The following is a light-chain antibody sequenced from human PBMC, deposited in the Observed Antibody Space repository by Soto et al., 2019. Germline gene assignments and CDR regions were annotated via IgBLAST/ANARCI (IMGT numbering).Light chain of an antibody. V-gene: IGLV1-47*01. Sequence: QSVLTQPPSASGTPGQRVTISCSGSSSNIGSNYVYWYQQLPGTAPKLLIYRNNQRPSGVPDRFSGSKSGTSASLAISGLRSVDEADYYCAGWDDSRSGLVFGGGTKLTVL. CDR3: AGWDDSRSGLV. CDR2: RNN. J-gene: IGLJ2*01. CDR1: SSNIGSNY.